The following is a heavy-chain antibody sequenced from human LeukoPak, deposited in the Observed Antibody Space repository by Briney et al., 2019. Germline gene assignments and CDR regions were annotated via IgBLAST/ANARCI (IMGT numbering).Heavy chain of an antibody. CDR2: IHSSGGT. V-gene: IGHV4-4*07. Sequence: SETLSLTCTVSGDSICNYYWGWIRQPAGKGLEWIGRIHSSGGTNNNPSLESRLTMSVDTSKNQFSLELTSVTAADTAVYYCAKEGLSSMNWDSWGQGALVTVSS. D-gene: IGHD1-1*01. CDR3: AKEGLSSMNWDS. J-gene: IGHJ4*02. CDR1: GDSICNYY.